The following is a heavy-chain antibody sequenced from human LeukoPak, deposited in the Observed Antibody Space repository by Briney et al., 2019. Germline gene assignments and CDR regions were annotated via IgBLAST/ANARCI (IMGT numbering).Heavy chain of an antibody. Sequence: ASVKVSCKASGYTFTMYYIHWVRQAPGQGLEWMGMINPSDGATTYAQGFQGRVTMTRDMSTTTVYMDLRSLRSEDTAVYFCAREQSGGLSGSLGGLFASYYTYYYMDVWGRGTTVTVSS. CDR1: GYTFTMYY. CDR2: INPSDGAT. CDR3: AREQSGGLSGSLGGLFASYYTYYYMDV. D-gene: IGHD3-16*01. J-gene: IGHJ6*03. V-gene: IGHV1-46*01.